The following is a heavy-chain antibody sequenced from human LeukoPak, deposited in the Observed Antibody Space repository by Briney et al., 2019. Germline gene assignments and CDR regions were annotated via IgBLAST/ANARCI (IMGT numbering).Heavy chain of an antibody. Sequence: GGSLRLSCTASGIMFSGYWMSWVRQAPGKGLEWVSYISSSGSTIYYADSVKGRFTISRDNAKNSLYLQMNSLRAEDTAVYYCARETTYYGSGSSLSMDVWGQGTTVTVSS. CDR2: ISSSGSTI. D-gene: IGHD3-10*01. V-gene: IGHV3-11*01. CDR3: ARETTYYGSGSSLSMDV. J-gene: IGHJ6*02. CDR1: GIMFSGYW.